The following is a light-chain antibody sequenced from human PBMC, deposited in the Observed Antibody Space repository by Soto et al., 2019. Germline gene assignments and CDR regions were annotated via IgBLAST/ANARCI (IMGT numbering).Light chain of an antibody. CDR2: DVS. Sequence: QSALTQPASVSGSPGQSITISCSGTSSDVGGYNYVSWYQQRPGEAPKLMIYDVSNRPSGVSNRFSGSKSGNTASLTISGLQAEDEADYYCSSYTSSSTPVVFGGGTKLTVL. CDR3: SSYTSSSTPVV. V-gene: IGLV2-14*01. CDR1: SSDVGGYNY. J-gene: IGLJ2*01.